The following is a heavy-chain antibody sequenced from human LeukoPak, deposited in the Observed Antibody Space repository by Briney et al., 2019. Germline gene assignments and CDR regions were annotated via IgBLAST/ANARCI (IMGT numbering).Heavy chain of an antibody. D-gene: IGHD3-22*01. CDR3: ARIDSSGYRSYWYFDL. CDR1: GGSISSYY. J-gene: IGHJ2*01. CDR2: IYYSGST. V-gene: IGHV4-59*08. Sequence: DPSKTLSLTCTVSGGSISSYYWSWIRQPPGKGLEWIGYIYYSGSTNYNPSLKSRVTISVDTSKNQFSLKLSSVTAADTAVYYCARIDSSGYRSYWYFDLWGRGTLVTVSS.